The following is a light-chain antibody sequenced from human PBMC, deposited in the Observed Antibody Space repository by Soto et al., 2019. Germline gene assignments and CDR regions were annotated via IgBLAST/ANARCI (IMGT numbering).Light chain of an antibody. CDR3: NSYTSSSTRV. CDR2: EVT. CDR1: SSDVGRYNY. V-gene: IGLV2-14*01. J-gene: IGLJ3*02. Sequence: QSVLTQPASVSGSPGQSITISCTGTSSDVGRYNYVSWYQHHPGKAPKLMIYEVTNRPSGVSNRFSGSKSGNTASLTISGLQAEDEADYYCNSYTSSSTRVFGGGTKLTVL.